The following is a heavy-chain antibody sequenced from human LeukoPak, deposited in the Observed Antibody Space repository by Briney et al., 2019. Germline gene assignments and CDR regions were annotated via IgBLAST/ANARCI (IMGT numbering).Heavy chain of an antibody. J-gene: IGHJ2*01. CDR1: GGSISDYY. Sequence: SETLSLTCNVSGGSISDYYWSWIRQPPGKGLEWIGEINHSGSTNYNPSLKSRVTISVDTSKNQFSLKLSSVTAADTAVYYCASTWEWLVRGYFDLWGRGTLVTVSS. CDR2: INHSGST. V-gene: IGHV4-34*01. D-gene: IGHD6-19*01. CDR3: ASTWEWLVRGYFDL.